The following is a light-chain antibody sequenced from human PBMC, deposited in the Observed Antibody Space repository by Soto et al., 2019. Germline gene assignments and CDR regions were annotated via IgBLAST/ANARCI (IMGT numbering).Light chain of an antibody. CDR3: QQYSSWPLT. Sequence: EIVMTQSPATLSVSPGERATLSCRATQGVSTKLAWYQQKPGQAPRLLIYGASTGATGIPARFSGSGSGTEFTLIISSLQSEDFAVYYCQQYSSWPLTFGGGTKVEIK. J-gene: IGKJ4*01. CDR1: QGVSTK. CDR2: GAS. V-gene: IGKV3-15*01.